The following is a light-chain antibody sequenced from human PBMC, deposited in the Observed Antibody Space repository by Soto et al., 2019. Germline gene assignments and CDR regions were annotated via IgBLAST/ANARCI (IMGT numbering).Light chain of an antibody. CDR3: SSYTSSSTPH. CDR2: DVS. Sequence: QSVLTQPASVSGAPGQSITISCTGTSSDVGGYNDVSWYQQHQGKAPKLMIYDVSNRPSGVSDLFSGSTSGNTASLTISGRQDEDEADYYCSSYTSSSTPHFGTGTKVTVL. V-gene: IGLV2-14*01. CDR1: SSDVGGYND. J-gene: IGLJ1*01.